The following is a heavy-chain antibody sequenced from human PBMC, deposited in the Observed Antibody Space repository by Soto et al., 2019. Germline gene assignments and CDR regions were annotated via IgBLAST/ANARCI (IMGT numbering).Heavy chain of an antibody. CDR2: ISYDGSNK. CDR1: GFTFSSYG. Sequence: QVQLVESGGGVVQPGRSLRLSCAASGFTFSSYGMHWVRQAPGKGLEWVAVISYDGSNKYYADSVKGRFTISRDNSKNTLYLQMNGLRAEDTAVYYCAKDKGGVVVVAAPRPLAAFDIWGQGTMVTVSS. CDR3: AKDKGGVVVVAAPRPLAAFDI. J-gene: IGHJ3*02. D-gene: IGHD2-15*01. V-gene: IGHV3-30*18.